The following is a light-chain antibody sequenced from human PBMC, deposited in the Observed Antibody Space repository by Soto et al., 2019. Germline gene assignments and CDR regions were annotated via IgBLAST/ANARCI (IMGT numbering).Light chain of an antibody. CDR3: QQSFT. Sequence: DRQMTQSPSTLSASVGDRVTITCRASQSISSWLAWYQQKPGKAPKLLIYKASSLQSGVPSRFSGSGSGTEFTLTISSLQPDDFATYYCQQSFTFGPGTKVDIK. V-gene: IGKV1-5*03. CDR2: KAS. J-gene: IGKJ3*01. CDR1: QSISSW.